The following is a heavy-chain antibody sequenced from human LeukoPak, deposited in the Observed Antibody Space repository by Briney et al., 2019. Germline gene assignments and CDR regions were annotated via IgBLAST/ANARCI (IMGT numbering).Heavy chain of an antibody. V-gene: IGHV1-2*02. J-gene: IGHJ4*02. Sequence: ASVKVSCKASGYTFTGYYMHWVRQAPGQGLEWMGWINPNSGGTNYAQKFQGRVTMTRDTSISTAYMELSRLRSDDTAVYYCARVWYCSSTSCYALYFDYWGQGTLVTVSS. D-gene: IGHD2-2*01. CDR1: GYTFTGYY. CDR2: INPNSGGT. CDR3: ARVWYCSSTSCYALYFDY.